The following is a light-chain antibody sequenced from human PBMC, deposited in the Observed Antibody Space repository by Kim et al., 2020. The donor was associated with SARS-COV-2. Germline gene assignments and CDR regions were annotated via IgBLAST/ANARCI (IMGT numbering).Light chain of an antibody. CDR2: RDR. CDR1: SIGAKS. Sequence: SYELTQPLSESVALGQTARITCWGSSIGAKSVHWYQQKPGQAPVLVIYRDRNRPSGIPERFSGSNSGNTATLTISRAQAGDEADYYCHVWDSNTAVFGGG. V-gene: IGLV3-9*01. J-gene: IGLJ3*02. CDR3: HVWDSNTAV.